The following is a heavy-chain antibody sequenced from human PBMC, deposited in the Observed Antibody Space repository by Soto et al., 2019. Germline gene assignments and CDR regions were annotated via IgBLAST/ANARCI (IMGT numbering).Heavy chain of an antibody. D-gene: IGHD3-10*02. Sequence: EVQLVESGGGLVQPGGSLRLSCAASGFTFITYAMTWVRKAPGKGLEWVSGVSASGTGTYYADSVKGRFTISRDNSKNTLYLQLNSLRVDDTAVYYCAKALATAVVRTGAFDIWGQGTMVTVSS. CDR2: VSASGTGT. CDR3: AKALATAVVRTGAFDI. J-gene: IGHJ3*02. CDR1: GFTFITYA. V-gene: IGHV3-23*04.